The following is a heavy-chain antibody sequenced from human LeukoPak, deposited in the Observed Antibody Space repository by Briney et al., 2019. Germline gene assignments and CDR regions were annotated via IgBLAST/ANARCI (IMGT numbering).Heavy chain of an antibody. Sequence: GGSLRLSCAASGLTFSDYYMSWIRQAPGKGLEWVSYISSSGSTIYYADSVKGRFTISRDNAKNSLYLQMNSLRAEDTAVYYCARDANGDEGTGDIVVVPAANWGQGTLVTVSS. V-gene: IGHV3-11*01. J-gene: IGHJ4*02. CDR3: ARDANGDEGTGDIVVVPAAN. D-gene: IGHD2-2*01. CDR2: ISSSGSTI. CDR1: GLTFSDYY.